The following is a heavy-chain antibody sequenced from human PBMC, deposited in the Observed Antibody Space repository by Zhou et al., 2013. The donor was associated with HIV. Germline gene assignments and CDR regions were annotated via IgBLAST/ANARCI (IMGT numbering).Heavy chain of an antibody. J-gene: IGHJ3*02. CDR3: ARNYDSSGYYPYDAFDI. CDR2: MYSSGST. V-gene: IGHV4-39*02. D-gene: IGHD3-22*01. Sequence: QVQLQESGPGLVKPSETLSLTCTVSGGSISSSTHFWGWIRQPPGKGLEWIGSMYSSGSTYYNPSLRGRVTVSVDTSKNHFTLKLNSVTAADTAVYYCARNYDSSGYYPYDAFDIWGQGTMVTVSS. CDR1: GGSISSSTHF.